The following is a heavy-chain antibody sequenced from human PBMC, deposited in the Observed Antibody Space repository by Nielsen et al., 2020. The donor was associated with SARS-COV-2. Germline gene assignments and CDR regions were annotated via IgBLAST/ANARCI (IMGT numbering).Heavy chain of an antibody. D-gene: IGHD3-22*01. Sequence: GESLKTSCAASGFTFSSYEMNWVRQAPGKGLEWVSYISSSGSTIYYADSVKGRFTITRDNAKNSLYLQMNSLRAEDTAVYYCARDALVMPSTMRFWGQGTLVTVSS. J-gene: IGHJ4*02. CDR3: ARDALVMPSTMRF. V-gene: IGHV3-48*03. CDR1: GFTFSSYE. CDR2: ISSSGSTI.